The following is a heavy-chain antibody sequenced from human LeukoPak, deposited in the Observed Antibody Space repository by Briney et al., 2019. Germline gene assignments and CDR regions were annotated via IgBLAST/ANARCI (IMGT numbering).Heavy chain of an antibody. J-gene: IGHJ4*02. Sequence: GSSVKVSCKASGYTFTSYYMHWVRQAAGQGLEGMGRINPSGCSTSYAQKFQGRVTMTRDTSPSTVYLELSTLTSEATAVYSCALERPPWAVQLEPSSPEKPGDYRGQGTLVTDPS. D-gene: IGHD1-1*01. CDR2: INPSGCST. CDR1: GYTFTSYY. CDR3: ALERPPWAVQLEPSSPEKPGDY. V-gene: IGHV1-46*01.